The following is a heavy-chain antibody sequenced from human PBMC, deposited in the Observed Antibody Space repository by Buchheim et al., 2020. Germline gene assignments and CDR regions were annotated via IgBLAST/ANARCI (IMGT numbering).Heavy chain of an antibody. V-gene: IGHV4-30-4*01. CDR2: IYYNGNT. J-gene: IGHJ4*02. CDR3: ARTSHLKRGSSGYAPDY. Sequence: QVQLQESGPGLVKPSQTLSLTCTVSGGSISGDYYWSWIRQPPGKGLEWIGYIYYNGNTYYSTSLKSRITISVDTSRNHFSLKLNSVTVADTAVYYCARTSHLKRGSSGYAPDYWGQGTL. CDR1: GGSISGDYY. D-gene: IGHD5-12*01.